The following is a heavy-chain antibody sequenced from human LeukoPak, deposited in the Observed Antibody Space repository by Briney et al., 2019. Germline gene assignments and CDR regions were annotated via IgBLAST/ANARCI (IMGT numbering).Heavy chain of an antibody. V-gene: IGHV3-7*03. D-gene: IGHD3-3*01. CDR3: AKSGYFRYYYYMDV. Sequence: PGGSLRLSCAASGFTFSSHWMTWIRQAPGKGLEWVASIKKDVGEKFYVDSVKGRFTISRDNAKNSLYLHMNSLRAEDTAVYYCAKSGYFRYYYYMDVWGKGTTVTVSS. CDR2: IKKDVGEK. CDR1: GFTFSSHW. J-gene: IGHJ6*03.